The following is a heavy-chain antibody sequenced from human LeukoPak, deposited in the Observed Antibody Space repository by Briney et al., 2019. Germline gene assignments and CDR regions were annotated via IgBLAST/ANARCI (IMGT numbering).Heavy chain of an antibody. CDR1: GGSISSYY. CDR3: ARDWLNYYDSSGYYYYGMDV. Sequence: PSETLSLTCTVSGGSISSYYWSWIRQPPGKGLEWIAYISDIGSINYNPSLKSRVTISLDTSKNQFSLKLSSVTAADTAVYYCARDWLNYYDSSGYYYYGMDVWGQGTTVTVSS. J-gene: IGHJ6*02. CDR2: ISDIGSI. D-gene: IGHD3-22*01. V-gene: IGHV4-59*01.